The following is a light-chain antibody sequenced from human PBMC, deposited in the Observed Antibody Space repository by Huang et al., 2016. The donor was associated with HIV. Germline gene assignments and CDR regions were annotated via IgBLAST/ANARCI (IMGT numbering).Light chain of an antibody. CDR1: QRIISSF. CDR2: GAS. V-gene: IGKV3-20*01. J-gene: IGKJ1*01. CDR3: QQYGSALKWT. Sequence: ETVLTQSPDTLSLSPGERATLSCRASQRIISSFLAWYQQKPGQAPRLLIYGASSRATGIPDRFSGSGSGTDFTLTISRLEPEDSAVYYCQQYGSALKWTFGQGTKVEIK.